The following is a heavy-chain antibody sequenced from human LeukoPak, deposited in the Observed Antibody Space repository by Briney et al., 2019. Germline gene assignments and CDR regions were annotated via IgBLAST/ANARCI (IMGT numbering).Heavy chain of an antibody. V-gene: IGHV1-69*06. CDR3: ARDWELRYHEGGFDY. Sequence: SVKVSCKASGGTFSSYAISWVRQAPGQGLEWMGGIIPIFGTANYAQKFQGRVTITADKSTSTAYMELSSLRSEDTAVYYCARDWELRYHEGGFDYWGQGTLVTVSS. J-gene: IGHJ4*02. CDR2: IIPIFGTA. CDR1: GGTFSSYA. D-gene: IGHD3-9*01.